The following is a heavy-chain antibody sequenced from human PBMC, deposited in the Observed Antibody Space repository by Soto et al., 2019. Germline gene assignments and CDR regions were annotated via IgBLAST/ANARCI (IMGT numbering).Heavy chain of an antibody. D-gene: IGHD2-15*01. CDR3: ARGSSGDYNYYGMDV. V-gene: IGHV4-34*01. J-gene: IGHJ6*02. Sequence: SEDLSLPCAVYGGSFIGYYWSWIRQPPGQGLEWIGEINHSGCTNYNPSLKSRVTISVDTSKNQFSLKLRSVTAADTAVNYGARGSSGDYNYYGMDVWGQGTTVTVSS. CDR1: GGSFIGYY. CDR2: INHSGCT.